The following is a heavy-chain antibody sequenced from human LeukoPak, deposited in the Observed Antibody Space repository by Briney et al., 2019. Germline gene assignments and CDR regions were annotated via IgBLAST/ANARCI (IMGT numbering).Heavy chain of an antibody. CDR3: ARGYCSGGSCPRYYYYYGMDV. CDR2: INHSGST. J-gene: IGHJ6*02. D-gene: IGHD2-15*01. Sequence: SETLSLTCAVYGGSFSGYYWSWIRQPPGKGLEWIGEINHSGSTNYNPSLKSRVTISVDTSKNQFSLKLSSVTAADTAVYYCARGYCSGGSCPRYYYYYGMDVWGQGTTVTVSS. CDR1: GGSFSGYY. V-gene: IGHV4-34*01.